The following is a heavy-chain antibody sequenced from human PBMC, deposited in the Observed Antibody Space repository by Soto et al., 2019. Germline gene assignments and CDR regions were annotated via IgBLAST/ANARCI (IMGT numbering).Heavy chain of an antibody. Sequence: GGSLRLSCAASGFTFSSYGMHWVRQAPGKGLEWVAVIWYDGSNKYYADSVKGRFTISRDNSKNTLYLQMNSLRAEDTAVYYCARDVDVVQNRHYFDYWGQGTLVTVSS. CDR2: IWYDGSNK. CDR3: ARDVDVVQNRHYFDY. D-gene: IGHD2-21*01. J-gene: IGHJ4*02. V-gene: IGHV3-33*01. CDR1: GFTFSSYG.